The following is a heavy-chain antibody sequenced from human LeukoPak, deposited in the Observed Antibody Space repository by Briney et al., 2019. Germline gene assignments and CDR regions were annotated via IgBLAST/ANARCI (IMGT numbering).Heavy chain of an antibody. CDR2: IYSGGST. D-gene: IGHD4-17*01. J-gene: IGHJ4*02. Sequence: GGSLRLSCAASGFTFSSYGMHWVRQAPGKGLEWVSVIYSGGSTYYADSVKGRFTISRDNSKNTLHLQMNSLRAEDTAVYYCARDPSVTTSGYWGQGTLVTVSS. CDR1: GFTFSSYG. V-gene: IGHV3-NL1*01. CDR3: ARDPSVTTSGY.